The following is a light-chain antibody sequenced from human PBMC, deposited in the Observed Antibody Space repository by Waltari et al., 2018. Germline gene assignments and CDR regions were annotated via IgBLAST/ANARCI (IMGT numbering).Light chain of an antibody. Sequence: QSALTQPASVSGSPGQSLTISYTGTSSDVGNYNLVSWYQQYPGKAPKVMIYDDNRRPSGVSDRFSGSKSGNTASLTISGVQAEDEADYYCCSYAGSYTWVFGGGTKLTVL. CDR1: SSDVGNYNL. V-gene: IGLV2-23*01. CDR2: DDN. J-gene: IGLJ3*02. CDR3: CSYAGSYTWV.